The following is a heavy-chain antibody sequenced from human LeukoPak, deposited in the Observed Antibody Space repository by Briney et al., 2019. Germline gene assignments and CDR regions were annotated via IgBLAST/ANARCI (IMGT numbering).Heavy chain of an antibody. V-gene: IGHV1-8*01. CDR2: VHPNTGNT. CDR1: GYPFTTYE. CDR3: ARGPRNDP. D-gene: IGHD1-14*01. Sequence: ASVKVSCKTSGYPFTTYEINWVRQAAGQGLEWMGWVHPNTGNTAYAQRFQGRVTMTRDTSISTAYMELSSLTSNDTAVYFCARGPRNDPWGQGTLVTVST. J-gene: IGHJ5*02.